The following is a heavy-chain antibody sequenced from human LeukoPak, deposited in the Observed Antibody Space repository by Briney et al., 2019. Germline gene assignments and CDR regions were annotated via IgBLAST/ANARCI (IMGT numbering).Heavy chain of an antibody. CDR2: ISAYNGNT. CDR1: GYTFTSYG. CDR3: ARYYCSGGSCYSDY. D-gene: IGHD2-15*01. J-gene: IGHJ4*02. Sequence: ASVKVSCKASGYTFTSYGVSWVRQAPGQGLEWMGWISAYNGNTNYAQKLQGRVTMTTDTSTSTAYMELRSLRSDDTAVYYCARYYCSGGSCYSDYWGQGTLVTVSS. V-gene: IGHV1-18*01.